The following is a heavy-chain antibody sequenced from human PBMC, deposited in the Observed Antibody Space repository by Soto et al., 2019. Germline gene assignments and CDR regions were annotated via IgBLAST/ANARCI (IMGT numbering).Heavy chain of an antibody. J-gene: IGHJ4*02. CDR1: GFTFSSYA. CDR3: ARRGSSSYFDY. CDR2: ISGSGGST. V-gene: IGHV3-23*01. Sequence: EVQLLESGGGLVQPGGYLRLSCAASGFTFSSYAMRWVRQAPGKGLEWVSAISGSGGSTYYADSVKGRFTISRDNSKNTLFLQMNSLRAEDTAVYYCARRGSSSYFDYWGQGTLVTVSS. D-gene: IGHD6-13*01.